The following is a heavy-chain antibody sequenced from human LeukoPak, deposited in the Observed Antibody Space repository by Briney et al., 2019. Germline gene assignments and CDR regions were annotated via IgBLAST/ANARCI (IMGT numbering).Heavy chain of an antibody. CDR3: ARGNYGSWLSDYYYYYGMDV. V-gene: IGHV4-34*01. D-gene: IGHD3-10*01. CDR2: INHSGST. J-gene: IGHJ6*04. CDR1: GGSFSGYY. Sequence: SETLSLTCAVYGGSFSGYYWSWIRQPPGKGLEWIGEINHSGSTNYNPSLKSRVTISVDTSKNQFSLKLSSVTAADTAVHYCARGNYGSWLSDYYYYYGMDVWGKGTTVTVSS.